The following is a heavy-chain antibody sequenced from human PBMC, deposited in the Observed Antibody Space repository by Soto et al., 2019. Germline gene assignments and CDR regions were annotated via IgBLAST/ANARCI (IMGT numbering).Heavy chain of an antibody. CDR1: GGTFSSYA. V-gene: IGHV1-69*13. J-gene: IGHJ4*02. Sequence: SVKVSCKASGGTFSSYAISWVRQAPGQGLEWMGGIIPIFGTANYAQKFQGRVTITADESTSTAYMELSSLRSEDTAVYYCARVAGIDDFWSGYFLDGWGQGTLVTVSS. D-gene: IGHD3-3*01. CDR3: ARVAGIDDFWSGYFLDG. CDR2: IIPIFGTA.